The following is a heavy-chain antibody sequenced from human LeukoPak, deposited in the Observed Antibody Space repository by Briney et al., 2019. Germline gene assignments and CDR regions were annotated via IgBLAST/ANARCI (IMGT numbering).Heavy chain of an antibody. V-gene: IGHV1-69*13. CDR1: GYTFTSNY. Sequence: SVKVSCKASGYTFTSNYIHWVRQAPGQGLEWMGGIIPIFGTANYAQKFQGRVTITADESTSTAYMELSSLRSEDTAVYYCARGRDGYNLGLWGQGTLVTVSS. D-gene: IGHD5-24*01. J-gene: IGHJ4*02. CDR2: IIPIFGTA. CDR3: ARGRDGYNLGL.